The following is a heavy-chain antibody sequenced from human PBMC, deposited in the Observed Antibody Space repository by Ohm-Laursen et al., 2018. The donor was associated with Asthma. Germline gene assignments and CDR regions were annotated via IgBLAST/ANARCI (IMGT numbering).Heavy chain of an antibody. V-gene: IGHV4-59*01. J-gene: IGHJ5*02. D-gene: IGHD3-3*01. CDR1: GGSISSYY. Sequence: GTLSLTCTVTGGSISSYYWGWIRQPPGKGLEWIGYIYYSGSTNYNPSLKSRVTISVDTSKNQFSLKLSSVTAADTAVYYCARSQLRFLWSAWGQGTLVTVSS. CDR2: IYYSGST. CDR3: ARSQLRFLWSA.